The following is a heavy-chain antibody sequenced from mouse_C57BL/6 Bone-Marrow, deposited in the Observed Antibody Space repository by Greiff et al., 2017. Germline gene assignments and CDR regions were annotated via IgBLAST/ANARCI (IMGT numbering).Heavy chain of an antibody. D-gene: IGHD4-1*01. CDR1: GYTFTSYW. V-gene: IGHV1-50*01. J-gene: IGHJ2*01. CDR3: ARERVNWDGY. Sequence: VQLQQPGAELVKPGASVKLSCKASGYTFTSYWMQWVKQRPGQGLEWIGEIDPSDSYTNYNQKFKGKATLTVDTSSSTAYMQLSSLTSEDSAVYYCARERVNWDGYWGQGTTLTVSS. CDR2: IDPSDSYT.